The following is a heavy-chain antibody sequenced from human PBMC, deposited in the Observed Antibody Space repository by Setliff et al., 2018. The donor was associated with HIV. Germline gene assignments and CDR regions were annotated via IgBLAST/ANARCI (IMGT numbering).Heavy chain of an antibody. CDR1: GGSFNDYY. CDR3: ARGLNYYGSGSYLPLGY. J-gene: IGHJ4*02. CDR2: IDHSGST. D-gene: IGHD3-10*01. V-gene: IGHV4-34*01. Sequence: PSETLSLTCAVYGGSFNDYYWTWIRQPPGKGLEWIGEIDHSGSTKYLASLKSRVTISIDTSKNQISLKLSSVTAADTAVYYCARGLNYYGSGSYLPLGYWGQGTLVTVSS.